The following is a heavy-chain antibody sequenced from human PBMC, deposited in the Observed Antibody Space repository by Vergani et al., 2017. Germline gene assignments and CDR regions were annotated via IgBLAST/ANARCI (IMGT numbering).Heavy chain of an antibody. J-gene: IGHJ4*02. Sequence: QVQLQESGPGLVKPSETLSLTCTVSGGSISSYYWSWIRQPPGKGLEWIGYIYYSGSTNYNPSLKSRVTISVDTSKNQFSLKLSSVTAADTAVYYCARRYSSSWYDSEFNXFDYWGQGTLVTVSS. CDR2: IYYSGST. CDR3: ARRYSSSWYDSEFNXFDY. CDR1: GGSISSYY. V-gene: IGHV4-59*08. D-gene: IGHD6-13*01.